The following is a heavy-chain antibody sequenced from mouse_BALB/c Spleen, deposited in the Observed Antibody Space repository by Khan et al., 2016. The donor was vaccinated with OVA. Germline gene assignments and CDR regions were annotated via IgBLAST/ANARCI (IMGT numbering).Heavy chain of an antibody. D-gene: IGHD4-1*01. J-gene: IGHJ3*01. Sequence: EVQLVESGGDLMKPGGSLKLSCAASGFTFSSYSMSWVRQIPDKRLEWVASISSDGDYTYYPDSVKGRFTISRDNAKNTLYLQMSSLKSEDTAMYYWGSQLTGSFAYWGQGTLGTGSS. CDR1: GFTFSSYS. V-gene: IGHV5-6*01. CDR2: ISSDGDYT. CDR3: GSQLTGSFAY.